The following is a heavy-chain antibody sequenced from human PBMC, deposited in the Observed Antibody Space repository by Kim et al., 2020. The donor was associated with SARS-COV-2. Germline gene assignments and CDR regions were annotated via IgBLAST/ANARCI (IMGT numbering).Heavy chain of an antibody. CDR2: GTA. CDR3: AGLGTAMVT. V-gene: IGHV1-69*01. Sequence: GTANYAQKFQGRVTITADESTSTAYMELSSLRSEDTAVYYCAGLGTAMVTWGQGTLVTVSS. D-gene: IGHD5-18*01. J-gene: IGHJ5*02.